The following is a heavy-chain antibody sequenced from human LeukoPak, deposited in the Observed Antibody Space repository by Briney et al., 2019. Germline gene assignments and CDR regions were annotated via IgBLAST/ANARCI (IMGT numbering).Heavy chain of an antibody. CDR3: ARAYYGSGSHSYGMDV. Sequence: SETLSLTCTVSGGSISSSSYYWGWIRQPPGKGLEWIGSIYYSGSTNYNPSLKSRVTISVDTSKSQFSLKLSSVTAADTAVYYCARAYYGSGSHSYGMDVWGQGTTVTVSS. D-gene: IGHD3-10*01. V-gene: IGHV4-39*07. CDR2: IYYSGST. J-gene: IGHJ6*02. CDR1: GGSISSSSYY.